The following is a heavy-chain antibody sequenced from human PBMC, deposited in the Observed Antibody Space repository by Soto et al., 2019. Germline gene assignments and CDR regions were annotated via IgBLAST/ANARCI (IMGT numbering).Heavy chain of an antibody. V-gene: IGHV3-30-3*01. D-gene: IGHD5-18*01. CDR2: ISYDGSNK. CDR3: ARDLKIQLWGNNWFDP. CDR1: GFTFSSYA. J-gene: IGHJ5*02. Sequence: GGSLRLSCAASGFTFSSYAMHWVRQAPGKGLEWVAVISYDGSNKYYADSVKGRFTISRDNSKNTLYLQMNSLRAEDTAVYYCARDLKIQLWGNNWFDPWGQGTLVTVSS.